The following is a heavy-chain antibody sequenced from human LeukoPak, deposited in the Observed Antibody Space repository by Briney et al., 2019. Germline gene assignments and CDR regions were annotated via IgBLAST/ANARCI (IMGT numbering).Heavy chain of an antibody. J-gene: IGHJ4*02. D-gene: IGHD2-8*01. CDR3: GRRRGMGSLDY. CDR2: IKQDGSEK. V-gene: IGHV3-7*03. CDR1: GFTFSSYW. Sequence: GGSLRPSCAASGFTFSSYWMSWVRQAPGKGLEWVANIKQDGSEKNCVDSVRGRFTISRDNAKNSLYLQMNSLRAEDTAVYYCGRRRGMGSLDYWGQGTLVTVSS.